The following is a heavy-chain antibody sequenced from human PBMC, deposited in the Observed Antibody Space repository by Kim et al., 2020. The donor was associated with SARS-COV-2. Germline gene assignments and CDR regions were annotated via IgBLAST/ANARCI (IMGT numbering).Heavy chain of an antibody. CDR2: IYSGGST. J-gene: IGHJ6*02. V-gene: IGHV3-53*01. CDR1: GFTVSSNY. D-gene: IGHD5-18*01. Sequence: GGSLRLSCAASGFTVSSNYMSWVRQAPGKGLEWVSVIYSGGSTYYADSVKGRFTISRDNSKNTLYLQMNSLRAEDTAVYYCARDHSYGYYYYGMDVWGQGTTVTVSS. CDR3: ARDHSYGYYYYGMDV.